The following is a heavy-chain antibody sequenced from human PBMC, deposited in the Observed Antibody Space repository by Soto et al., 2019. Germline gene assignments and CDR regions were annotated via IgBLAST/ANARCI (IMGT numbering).Heavy chain of an antibody. CDR2: INHSGST. D-gene: IGHD3-16*02. V-gene: IGHV4-34*01. Sequence: QVQLQQWGAGLLKPSETLSLTCAVYGGSFSGYYWSWIRQPPGKGLEWIGEINHSGSTNYNPSLKSRVTISVDTSKNQFSLKLSSVTAADTAVYYCARGPYGFRFNYWGQGTLVTVSS. CDR1: GGSFSGYY. J-gene: IGHJ4*02. CDR3: ARGPYGFRFNY.